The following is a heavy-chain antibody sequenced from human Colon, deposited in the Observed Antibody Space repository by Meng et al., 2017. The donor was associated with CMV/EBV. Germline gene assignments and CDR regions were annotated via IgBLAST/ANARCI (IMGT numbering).Heavy chain of an antibody. Sequence: CTASGYTFTRYTINWVRQAPGQWLEWMGYINPNTGNPTYVQGFTGRFAFSLDTSVSTAYLQISSLKAEDTAVYYCATGSVAADGKGYWGQGTLVTVSS. CDR1: GYTFTRYT. J-gene: IGHJ4*02. CDR2: INPNTGNP. D-gene: IGHD6-13*01. V-gene: IGHV7-4-1*02. CDR3: ATGSVAADGKGY.